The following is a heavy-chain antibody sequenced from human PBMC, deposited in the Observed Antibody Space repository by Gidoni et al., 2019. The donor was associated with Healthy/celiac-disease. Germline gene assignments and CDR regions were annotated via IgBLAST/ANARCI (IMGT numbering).Heavy chain of an antibody. Sequence: QVQLVESGGGVVQPGRSLRLSCAASGFTFSSYAMHWVRQAPGKGREWVAVISYDGSNKYYADSVKGRFTISRDKSKNTLYLQMNSLRAEDTAVYYCARDRGFKYSGYDAFDYWGQGTPVTVSS. D-gene: IGHD5-12*01. CDR1: GFTFSSYA. CDR3: ARDRGFKYSGYDAFDY. V-gene: IGHV3-30-3*01. CDR2: ISYDGSNK. J-gene: IGHJ4*02.